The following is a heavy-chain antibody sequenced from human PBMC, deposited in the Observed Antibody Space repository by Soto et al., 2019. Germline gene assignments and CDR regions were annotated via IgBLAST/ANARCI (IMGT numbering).Heavy chain of an antibody. V-gene: IGHV3-23*01. CDR2: ISGSTTGT. CDR3: AKSRSGNFDY. Sequence: PGGSLRLSCAASGFTFSSYAMSWVRQAPGKGLEWVSAISGSTTGTYYADSVKGRFTISRDNSRNTLYLQMNSLRAEDTAVYYCAKSRSGNFDYWGQGALVTVSS. D-gene: IGHD3-10*01. J-gene: IGHJ4*02. CDR1: GFTFSSYA.